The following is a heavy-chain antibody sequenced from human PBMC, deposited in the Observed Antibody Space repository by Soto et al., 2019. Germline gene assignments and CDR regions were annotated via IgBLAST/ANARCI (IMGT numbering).Heavy chain of an antibody. CDR3: ARGDFWSGLDY. CDR1: GFTFSSYS. CDR2: ISSSSSTI. J-gene: IGHJ4*02. Sequence: GGSLRLSCAASGFTFSSYSMNWVRQAPGKGLEWVSYISSSSSTIYYADSVKGRFTISRDNAKNSLYLQMNSLRAEDTAMYYCARGDFWSGLDYWGQGTLVTVSS. D-gene: IGHD3-3*01. V-gene: IGHV3-48*01.